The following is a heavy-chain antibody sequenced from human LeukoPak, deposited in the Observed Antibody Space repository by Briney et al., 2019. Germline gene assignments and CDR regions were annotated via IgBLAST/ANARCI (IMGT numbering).Heavy chain of an antibody. CDR3: ARGPRNRDCSGGSCYLFDY. Sequence: KPSETLSLTCAVDGGSFSGYYWSWIRQPPGKGLEWIGEINHSGSTNYNPSLKSRVTISVDTSKNQFSLKLSSVTAGDTAVYYCARGPRNRDCSGGSCYLFDYWGQGTLVTVSS. D-gene: IGHD2-15*01. J-gene: IGHJ4*02. V-gene: IGHV4-34*01. CDR1: GGSFSGYY. CDR2: INHSGST.